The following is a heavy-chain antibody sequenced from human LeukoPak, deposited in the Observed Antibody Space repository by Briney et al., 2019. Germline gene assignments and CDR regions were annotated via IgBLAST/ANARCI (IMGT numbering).Heavy chain of an antibody. CDR1: DVSITSLNRY. CDR3: ARVNECSSSSCFTSWFDP. V-gene: IGHV4-39*07. D-gene: IGHD2-2*02. Sequence: SETLSLTCTVSDVSITSLNRYWGWIRQPPGKGLEWLVSVGYDGCPYHHPSLTSHITMSIDSSMNQFSLSLTSVTAADTAVYYCARVNECSSSSCFTSWFDPWGQGTRVTVSS. J-gene: IGHJ5*02. CDR2: VGYDGCP.